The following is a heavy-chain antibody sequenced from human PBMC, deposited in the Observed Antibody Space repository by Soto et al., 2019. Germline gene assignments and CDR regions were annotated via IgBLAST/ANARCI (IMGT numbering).Heavy chain of an antibody. J-gene: IGHJ5*02. CDR1: GGSISSGDYY. Sequence: PSETLSLTCTVSGGSISSGDYYWSWIRQPPGKGLEWIGYIYYSGSTYYNPSLKSRVTISVDTSKNQFSLKLSSVTAADTAVYYCARVWGPPYSGGDCPNWFDPWGQGTLVTVSS. CDR3: ARVWGPPYSGGDCPNWFDP. D-gene: IGHD2-21*02. CDR2: IYYSGST. V-gene: IGHV4-30-4*01.